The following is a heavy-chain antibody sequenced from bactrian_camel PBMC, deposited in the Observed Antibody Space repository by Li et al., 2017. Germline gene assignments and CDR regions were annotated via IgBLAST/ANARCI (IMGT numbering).Heavy chain of an antibody. CDR1: GNTVSRHC. J-gene: IGHJ6*01. CDR3: AKDQRYCRGAYCSPLFGY. D-gene: IGHD3*01. Sequence: VQLVESGGDLVQPGGSLRLSCAAPGNTVSRHCMGWFRHSPGKEREGVAAIGSDARIRYADSVKGRFTISQDNAKNTLYLQLNSLKSDDTAMYYCAKDQRYCRGAYCSPLFGYWGQGTQVTVS. CDR2: IGSDARI. V-gene: IGHV3S53*01.